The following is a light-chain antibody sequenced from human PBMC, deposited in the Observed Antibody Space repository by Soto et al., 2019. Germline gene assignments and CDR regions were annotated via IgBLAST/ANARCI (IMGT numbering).Light chain of an antibody. Sequence: DIVLTQYPGTLSLSPGERATLSCRASQSLSKSLVWYQQKPGQAPRLLIDGASNRATGIPARFSGSGSGTDFTLTISSLEPEDFAVYFCQQRSSWPLTVGGETKVDIK. CDR3: QQRSSWPLT. J-gene: IGKJ4*02. CDR1: QSLSKS. V-gene: IGKV3-11*01. CDR2: GAS.